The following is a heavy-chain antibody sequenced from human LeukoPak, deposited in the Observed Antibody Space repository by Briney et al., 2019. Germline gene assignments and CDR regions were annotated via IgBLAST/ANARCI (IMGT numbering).Heavy chain of an antibody. D-gene: IGHD3-9*01. V-gene: IGHV4-34*01. CDR3: ARALRGYFDY. J-gene: IGHJ4*02. CDR2: INHSGST. CDR1: GGSFSGYY. Sequence: PSETLSLTCAVSGGSFSGYYWSWVRQPPGKGLEWIGEINHSGSTNYNPSLTSRVTISVDTSKNQFSLKLSSVTAADTAVYYCARALRGYFDYWGQGTLVTVSS.